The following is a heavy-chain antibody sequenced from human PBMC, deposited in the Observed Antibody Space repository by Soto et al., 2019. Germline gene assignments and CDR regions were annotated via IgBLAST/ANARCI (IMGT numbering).Heavy chain of an antibody. J-gene: IGHJ6*02. V-gene: IGHV3-30*18. CDR3: AKVSGSIPEHYFYGLDV. Sequence: VGSLRLSCAASGFTFSTYGMHWVRQAPGKGLEWVAVILYDGKNKDYADSVKGRFTLSRDNSKNTLYLQMNSLRVGDTAVYYCAKVSGSIPEHYFYGLDVWGQGTTVTVSS. D-gene: IGHD1-26*01. CDR1: GFTFSTYG. CDR2: ILYDGKNK.